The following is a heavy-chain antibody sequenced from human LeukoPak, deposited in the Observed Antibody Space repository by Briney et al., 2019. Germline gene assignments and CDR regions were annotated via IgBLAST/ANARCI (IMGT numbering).Heavy chain of an antibody. CDR1: GFTFSIYA. D-gene: IGHD2-15*01. V-gene: IGHV3-23*01. CDR2: ISSSGGST. CDR3: AKDHGGSYYTFDY. J-gene: IGHJ4*02. Sequence: GGSLRLSCAASGFTFSIYAMSWVRQAPGKGLEWVSAISSSGGSTYYADSVKGRFTISRDNSKSTLYLQMNSLRAEDTAVYYCAKDHGGSYYTFDYWGQGTLVTVSS.